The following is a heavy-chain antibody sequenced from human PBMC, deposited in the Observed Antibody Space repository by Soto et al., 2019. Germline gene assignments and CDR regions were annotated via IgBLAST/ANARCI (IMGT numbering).Heavy chain of an antibody. V-gene: IGHV3-23*01. CDR3: AKEGLWFGPPFAKYYYYYYGMDV. Sequence: EVQLLESGGGLVQPGGSLRLSCAASGFTFSSYAMSWVRQAPGKGLEWVSAISGSGGSTYYADSVKGRFTISRDNSKNTLYLQMNSLRAEDTAVYYCAKEGLWFGPPFAKYYYYYYGMDVWGQGTTVTVSS. CDR2: ISGSGGST. J-gene: IGHJ6*02. D-gene: IGHD3-10*01. CDR1: GFTFSSYA.